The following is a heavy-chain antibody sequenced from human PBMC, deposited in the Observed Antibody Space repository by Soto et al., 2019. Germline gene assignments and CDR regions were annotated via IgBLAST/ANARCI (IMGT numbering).Heavy chain of an antibody. CDR1: GYTFTGYF. D-gene: IGHD3-10*01. CDR3: ARVIRGAYYNSPLDT. Sequence: QVQLLQSGAEVKKPGASVKVSCKASGYTFTGYFMHSVRQAPGQGLEWMGWINPYSGGADYAQSFQGRVTMTRDTSISTVYMELSRLRFDDTAVYYCARVIRGAYYNSPLDTWGQGTVVTVSS. V-gene: IGHV1-2*02. CDR2: INPYSGGA. J-gene: IGHJ5*02.